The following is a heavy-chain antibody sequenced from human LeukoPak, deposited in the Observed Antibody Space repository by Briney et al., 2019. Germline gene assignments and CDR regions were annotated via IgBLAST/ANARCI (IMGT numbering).Heavy chain of an antibody. D-gene: IGHD5-12*01. Sequence: GGSLRLSCAASGFTFSSYAMSWVRQAPGKGLEWVSAISGSGGSTYYADSVKGRFTISRDNSKNTLNLQMNSLRAEDTAVYYCAKAPLPLATITFFLDYWGQGTLVTVSS. CDR1: GFTFSSYA. V-gene: IGHV3-23*01. J-gene: IGHJ4*02. CDR3: AKAPLPLATITFFLDY. CDR2: ISGSGGST.